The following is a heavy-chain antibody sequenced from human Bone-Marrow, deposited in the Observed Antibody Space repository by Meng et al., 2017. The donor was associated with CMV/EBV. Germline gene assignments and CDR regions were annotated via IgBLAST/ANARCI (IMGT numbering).Heavy chain of an antibody. J-gene: IGHJ4*02. D-gene: IGHD6-19*01. CDR3: ARAQAVAGRFCVY. Sequence: QVQLQQWGAGLVKPSETLSLTCAVYGGSFSGYYWSWIRQPPGKGLEWIGEINHSGSTNYNPSLKSRATISVDTSKNQFSLKLSSVTAADTAVYYCARAQAVAGRFCVYWGQGTLVTVSS. CDR2: INHSGST. V-gene: IGHV4-34*01. CDR1: GGSFSGYY.